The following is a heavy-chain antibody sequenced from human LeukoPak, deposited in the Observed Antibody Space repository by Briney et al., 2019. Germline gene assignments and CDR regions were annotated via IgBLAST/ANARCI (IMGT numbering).Heavy chain of an antibody. CDR3: ARTAGYSSSWAFDY. V-gene: IGHV4-59*01. CDR1: GGSISSYY. D-gene: IGHD6-13*01. J-gene: IGHJ4*02. Sequence: SETLSLTCTVSGGSISSYYWIWIRQPPGKGLEWIGYIYYSGSTNYNPSLKSRVTISVDTSKNQFSLKLSSVTAADTAVYYCARTAGYSSSWAFDYWGQGTLVTVSS. CDR2: IYYSGST.